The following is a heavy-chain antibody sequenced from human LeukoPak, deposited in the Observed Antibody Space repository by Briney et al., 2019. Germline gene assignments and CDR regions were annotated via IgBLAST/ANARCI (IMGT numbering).Heavy chain of an antibody. CDR1: GYTFTSYD. D-gene: IGHD3-22*01. V-gene: IGHV1-18*01. CDR3: ARVGGSGYTMIVVVIDY. CDR2: MNPNSGNT. Sequence: ASVKVSCKASGYTFTSYDINWVRQATGQGLEWMGWMNPNSGNTNYAQKLQGRVTMTTDTSTSTAYMELRSLRSDDTAVYYCARVGGSGYTMIVVVIDYWGQGTLVTVSS. J-gene: IGHJ4*02.